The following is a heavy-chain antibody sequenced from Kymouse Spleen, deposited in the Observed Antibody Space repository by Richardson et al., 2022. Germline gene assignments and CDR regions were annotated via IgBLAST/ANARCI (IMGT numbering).Heavy chain of an antibody. CDR2: ISAYNGNT. CDR1: GYTFTSYG. Sequence: QVQLVQSGAEVKKPGASVKVSCKASGYTFTSYGISWVRQAPGQGLEWMGWISAYNGNTNYAQKLQGRVTMTTDTSTSTAYMELRSLRSDDTAVYYCARDKIPITMIVVVPYYYGMDVWGQGTTVTVSS. CDR3: ARDKIPITMIVVVPYYYGMDV. V-gene: IGHV1-18*01. J-gene: IGHJ6*02. D-gene: IGHD3-22*01.